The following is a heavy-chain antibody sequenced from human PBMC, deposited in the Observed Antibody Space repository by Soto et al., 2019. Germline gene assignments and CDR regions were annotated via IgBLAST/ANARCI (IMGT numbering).Heavy chain of an antibody. J-gene: IGHJ3*02. CDR2: IYYSGST. CDR1: GGSISSYY. V-gene: IGHV4-59*01. CDR3: ARNVEYQLLPTRWGAFDI. D-gene: IGHD2-2*01. Sequence: QVQLQESGPGLVKPSETLSLTCTVSGGSISSYYWSWIRQPPGKGLEWIGYIYYSGSTNYNPSLKSRVTISVDTSKNQFSLKLSSVTAADTAVYYCARNVEYQLLPTRWGAFDIWGQGTMVTVSS.